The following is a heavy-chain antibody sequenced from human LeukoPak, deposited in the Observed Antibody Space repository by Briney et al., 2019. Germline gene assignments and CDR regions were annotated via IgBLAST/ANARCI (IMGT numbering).Heavy chain of an antibody. CDR2: IYTSGST. Sequence: SETLSLTRTVSGGSTSSNYWSWIRQPAGKGLEWIGRIYTSGSTNYNPSLKSRVTMSVDTSKNQFSLKLSSVNAADTALYYCARDQSAGYSSNDFDYWGQGTLVTVSS. J-gene: IGHJ4*02. D-gene: IGHD6-13*01. CDR1: GGSTSSNY. CDR3: ARDQSAGYSSNDFDY. V-gene: IGHV4-4*07.